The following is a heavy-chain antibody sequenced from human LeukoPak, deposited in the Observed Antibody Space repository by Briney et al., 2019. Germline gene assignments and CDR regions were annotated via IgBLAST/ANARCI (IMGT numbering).Heavy chain of an antibody. CDR1: GYSFTSYG. CDR3: ARDLGRDRSGYVLDY. V-gene: IGHV1-18*01. Sequence: ASVKVSCKASGYSFTSYGISWVRQAPGQGLEWMGWISAYNVNTNYAQKLQGRVTMTTDTSTSTAYMELRSLRSDDTAVYYCARDLGRDRSGYVLDYWGQGTLVTVSS. D-gene: IGHD3-22*01. J-gene: IGHJ4*02. CDR2: ISAYNVNT.